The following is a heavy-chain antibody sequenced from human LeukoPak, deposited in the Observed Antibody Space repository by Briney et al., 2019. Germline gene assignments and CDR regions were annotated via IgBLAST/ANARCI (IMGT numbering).Heavy chain of an antibody. V-gene: IGHV1-2*02. CDR2: ITPNNGGT. D-gene: IGHD3-16*01. CDR3: ARLINGGRAYDI. J-gene: IGHJ3*02. CDR1: GYSFTGFY. Sequence: ASVKVSCKASGYSFTGFYLHWVRQAPGQGLEWMGWITPNNGGTKYAQNLQGRVTITRDTSMSTAYMDLTSLRSDDTATYYCARLINGGRAYDIWGQGTVVTVSS.